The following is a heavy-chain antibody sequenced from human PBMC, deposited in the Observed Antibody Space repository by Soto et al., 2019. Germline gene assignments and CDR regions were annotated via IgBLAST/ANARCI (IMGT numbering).Heavy chain of an antibody. J-gene: IGHJ6*02. CDR1: GGTFSSYA. CDR3: ARAMYSSSWYGYYYYGMDV. V-gene: IGHV1-69*13. CDR2: IIPIFGTA. Sequence: SVKVSCKASGGTFSSYAISWVRQAPGQGLEWMGGIIPIFGTANYAQKFQGRVTITADESTSTAYMELSSLRSEDTAVYYCARAMYSSSWYGYYYYGMDVWGQGTTVTVS. D-gene: IGHD6-13*01.